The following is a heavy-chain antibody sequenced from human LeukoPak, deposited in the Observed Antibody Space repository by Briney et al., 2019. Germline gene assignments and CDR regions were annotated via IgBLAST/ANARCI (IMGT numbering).Heavy chain of an antibody. V-gene: IGHV4-34*01. D-gene: IGHD3-22*01. CDR1: GGSFSSYY. Sequence: SETLSLTCTVYGGSFSSYYYNWVRHPPGQGLEWMGDISHSLSTNYYPYLYRRGTISVATSKNQFSLTLRSVTAADPAVDYCAGGRRYYDSSGYSDAFDIWGEGRKVTAPS. CDR2: ISHSLST. CDR3: AGGRRYYDSSGYSDAFDI. J-gene: IGHJ3*02.